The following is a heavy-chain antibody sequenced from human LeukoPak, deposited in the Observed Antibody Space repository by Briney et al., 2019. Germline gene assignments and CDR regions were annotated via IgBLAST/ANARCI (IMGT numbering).Heavy chain of an antibody. CDR1: GYTFTANY. CDR2: LNPNSGAT. Sequence: ASVKVSCKTSGYTFTANYMQWVRQAPGQGLEWMGWLNPNSGATKYAQKFQGRVTMTRDTSINTAYMELSRLTSDDTAVYYCARYRCKTTSGCEDTDAFDTWGQGTMVIVSS. CDR3: ARYRCKTTSGCEDTDAFDT. J-gene: IGHJ3*02. V-gene: IGHV1-2*02. D-gene: IGHD2/OR15-2a*01.